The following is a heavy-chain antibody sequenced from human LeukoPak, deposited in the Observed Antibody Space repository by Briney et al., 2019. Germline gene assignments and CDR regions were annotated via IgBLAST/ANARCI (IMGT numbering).Heavy chain of an antibody. CDR1: GYTFTSYY. CDR2: INPSGGST. D-gene: IGHD4-17*01. V-gene: IGHV1-46*01. Sequence: ASVKVSCKASGYTFTSYYMHWVRQAPGQGLEWMGIINPSGGSTSYAQKFQGRVTMTRDTSTSTVYMELSSLRSEDTAVYYCAGDRGSTVTISGGWFDYWGQGTLVTVSS. J-gene: IGHJ4*02. CDR3: AGDRGSTVTISGGWFDY.